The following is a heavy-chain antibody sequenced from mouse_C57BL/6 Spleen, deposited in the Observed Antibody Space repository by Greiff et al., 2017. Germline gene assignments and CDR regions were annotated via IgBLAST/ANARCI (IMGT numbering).Heavy chain of an antibody. CDR2: IYPGSGTT. CDR1: GYSFTSYY. J-gene: IGHJ2*01. Sequence: VQLQQSGPELVQPGASVTISCKASGYSFTSYYIHWVKQRPGQGLEWIGWIYPGSGTTKYNEKFKGKATLTADTSSSTAYMQLSSLTSEVSAVYYCASGLDYYGSSYVYFDYWGQGTTLTVSS. D-gene: IGHD1-1*01. V-gene: IGHV1-66*01. CDR3: ASGLDYYGSSYVYFDY.